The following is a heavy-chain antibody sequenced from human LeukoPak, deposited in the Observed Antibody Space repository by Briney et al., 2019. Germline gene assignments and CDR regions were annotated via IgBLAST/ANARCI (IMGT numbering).Heavy chain of an antibody. CDR1: GGSFSGYY. Sequence: SETLSLTCAVYGGSFSGYYWSWIRQPPGKGLEWIGEINHSGSTYYNPSLKSRVTISVDTSKNQFSLKLSSVTAADTAVYYCARAASGSPPDWFDPWGQGTLVTVSS. J-gene: IGHJ5*02. CDR2: INHSGST. V-gene: IGHV4-34*01. CDR3: ARAASGSPPDWFDP. D-gene: IGHD2-2*01.